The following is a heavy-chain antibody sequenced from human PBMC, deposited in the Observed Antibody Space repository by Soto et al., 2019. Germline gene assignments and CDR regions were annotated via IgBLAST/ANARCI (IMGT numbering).Heavy chain of an antibody. CDR2: MNPNSGNT. CDR1: GYTFTSYD. Sequence: QVQLVQSGAEVKKPGASVKVSCKASGYTFTSYDINWVRRATGQGLEWMGWMNPNSGNTGYAQKFQGRVTMTRNTSISTDYMELSSLRSEDTAVYYCARAGDSGYDYGEGGYYGMDVWGQGTTVTVSS. J-gene: IGHJ6*02. CDR3: ARAGDSGYDYGEGGYYGMDV. V-gene: IGHV1-8*01. D-gene: IGHD5-12*01.